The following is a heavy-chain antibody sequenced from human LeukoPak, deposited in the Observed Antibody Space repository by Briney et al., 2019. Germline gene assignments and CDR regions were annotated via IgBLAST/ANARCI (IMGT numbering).Heavy chain of an antibody. V-gene: IGHV3-23*01. Sequence: GGSLRLSCAASGFTFSSYAMSWVRQAPGKGLEWVSTISGSGSTTFYADSVTGRFTISRDNSKNTLYLQMNSLRAEDTAVYYCTKRPVVVITTPYFDYWGQGTLVTVSS. CDR2: ISGSGSTT. D-gene: IGHD3-22*01. CDR3: TKRPVVVITTPYFDY. J-gene: IGHJ4*02. CDR1: GFTFSSYA.